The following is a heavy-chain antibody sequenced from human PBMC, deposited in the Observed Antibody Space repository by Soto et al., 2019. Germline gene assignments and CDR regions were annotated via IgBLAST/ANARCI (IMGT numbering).Heavy chain of an antibody. J-gene: IGHJ6*02. D-gene: IGHD4-17*01. CDR1: CCIFSSYN. Sequence: GGSLRLSCAASCCIFSSYNINWVRQAPGKGLEWISYISSGSTTIYYADSVTGRFTISRDNAKNSLYLQMNSLRDWDTAVYYCARDRGTVTNYVGHHYGMDVWGQGTTVTISS. CDR2: ISSGSTTI. CDR3: ARDRGTVTNYVGHHYGMDV. V-gene: IGHV3-48*02.